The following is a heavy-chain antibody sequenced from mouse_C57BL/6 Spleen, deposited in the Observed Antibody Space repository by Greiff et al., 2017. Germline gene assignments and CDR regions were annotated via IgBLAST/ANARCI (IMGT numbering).Heavy chain of an antibody. D-gene: IGHD1-1*01. CDR2: ISGGSSTI. J-gene: IGHJ1*03. CDR1: GFTFSDYG. V-gene: IGHV5-17*01. CDR3: ARPGYYGSSGYFDV. Sequence: EVKLMESGGGLVKPGGSLKLSCAASGFTFSDYGMHWVRQAPEKGLEWVAYISGGSSTIYYADTVKGRFTISRDNAKNTLFLQMTSLRSEDTAMYYCARPGYYGSSGYFDVWGTGTTVTVSS.